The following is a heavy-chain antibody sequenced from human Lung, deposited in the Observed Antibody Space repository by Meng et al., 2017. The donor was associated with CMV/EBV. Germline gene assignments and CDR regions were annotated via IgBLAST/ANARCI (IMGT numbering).Heavy chain of an antibody. D-gene: IGHD2-2*01. CDR2: IDHSGST. V-gene: IGHV4-34*01. J-gene: IGHJ6*02. CDR3: ARLFRGGYCSTTSCPYGLDV. Sequence: SETLSLTFAVYGGSFTNYYWNWIRQPPGKGLEWIGEIDHSGSTNYNPSLKSRVTISVDTSTKRFSLKLSSVTAADTAVYYCARLFRGGYCSTTSCPYGLDVWGQGXTVTVSS. CDR1: GGSFTNYY.